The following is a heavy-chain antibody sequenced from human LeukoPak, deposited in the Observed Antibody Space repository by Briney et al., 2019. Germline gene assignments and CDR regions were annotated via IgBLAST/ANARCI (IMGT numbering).Heavy chain of an antibody. CDR2: ISSSSSYI. V-gene: IGHV3-21*01. CDR3: ARDSAAPYDFWSGYYTLAFDI. Sequence: GGSLRLSCAASGFTFSSYSMNWVRQAPGKGLEWVSSISSSSSYIYYADSVKGRFTISRDNAKNSLYLQMNSLRAEDTAVNYCARDSAAPYDFWSGYYTLAFDIWGQGTMVTVSS. CDR1: GFTFSSYS. D-gene: IGHD3-3*01. J-gene: IGHJ3*02.